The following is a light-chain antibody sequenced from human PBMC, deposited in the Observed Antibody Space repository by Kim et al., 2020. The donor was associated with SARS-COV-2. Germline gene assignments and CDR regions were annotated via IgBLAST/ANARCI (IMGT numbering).Light chain of an antibody. CDR3: NSRDSNDNVV. Sequence: ACGQTVRNTCQGDSHRSYYATWYQQKPGQAPILVIYGKNNRPSGIPDRFSGSSSGNTASLTITGTQAGDEADYYCNSRDSNDNVVFGGGTKLTVL. CDR2: GKN. CDR1: SHRSYY. J-gene: IGLJ2*01. V-gene: IGLV3-19*01.